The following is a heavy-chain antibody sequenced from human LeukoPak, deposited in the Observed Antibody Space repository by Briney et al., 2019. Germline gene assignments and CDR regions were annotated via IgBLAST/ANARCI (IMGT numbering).Heavy chain of an antibody. Sequence: SETLSLTCTVSGGSISSYYWSWIRQPPGKGLEWIGYIYYSGSTNYNPSLKSRVTISVDTSKNQFSLKLSSETAADTAVYYCARGASSSSGGYYYYYMDVWGKGTTVTVSS. J-gene: IGHJ6*03. CDR1: GGSISSYY. CDR2: IYYSGST. CDR3: ARGASSSSGGYYYYYMDV. D-gene: IGHD6-6*01. V-gene: IGHV4-59*01.